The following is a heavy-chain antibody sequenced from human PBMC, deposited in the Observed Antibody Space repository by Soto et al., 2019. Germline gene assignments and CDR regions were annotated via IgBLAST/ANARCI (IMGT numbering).Heavy chain of an antibody. Sequence: PSETLSLTCTVSGGSISSYYWSWIRQPPGKGLEWIGYIYYSGSTNYNPSLKSRVTISVDTSKNQFSLKLSSVTAADTAAYYCCLGATWYYFDYWGQGTLVTVSS. V-gene: IGHV4-59*01. CDR3: CLGATWYYFDY. J-gene: IGHJ4*02. CDR1: GGSISSYY. CDR2: IYYSGST. D-gene: IGHD1-26*01.